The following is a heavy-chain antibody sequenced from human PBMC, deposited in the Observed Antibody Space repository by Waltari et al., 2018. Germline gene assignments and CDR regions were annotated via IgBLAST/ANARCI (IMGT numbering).Heavy chain of an antibody. V-gene: IGHV4-38-2*01. CDR2: IYHSGST. CDR1: GYSISSGYY. Sequence: QVQLQESGPGLVKPSETLSLTCAVSGYSISSGYYWGWIRQPPGKGLEWIGSIYHSGSTSYNPSLKSRVTISVDTSKNQFSLKLSSVTAADTAVYYCARSIVGATRGWFDPWGQGTLVTVSS. J-gene: IGHJ5*02. D-gene: IGHD1-26*01. CDR3: ARSIVGATRGWFDP.